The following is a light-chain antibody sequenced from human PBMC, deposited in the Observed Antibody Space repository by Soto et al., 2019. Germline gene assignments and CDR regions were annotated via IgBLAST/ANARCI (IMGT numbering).Light chain of an antibody. V-gene: IGLV2-11*01. J-gene: IGLJ3*02. Sequence: QSARTQPRSVSGSPGQSVTISCTGTNSDVGGYNYVSWYQQHPGKAPKLMISGVSERPSGVPDRFSGSKSGNTASLTISGLQAEDEADYYCCSYVDTDTWVFGGGTKVTVL. CDR1: NSDVGGYNY. CDR2: GVS. CDR3: CSYVDTDTWV.